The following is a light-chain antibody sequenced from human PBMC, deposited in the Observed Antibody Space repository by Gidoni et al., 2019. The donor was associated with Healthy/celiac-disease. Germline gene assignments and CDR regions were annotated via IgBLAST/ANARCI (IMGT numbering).Light chain of an antibody. CDR1: KLGDKY. V-gene: IGLV3-1*01. Sequence: SYELTQPPSVSVSPGQTASITCPGDKLGDKYACWYQQKPGQSPVLVIYQDSKRPSGIPERFSGSNSGNTATLTISGTQAMDEADYYCQAWDSSTEVFGGGTKLTV. CDR2: QDS. J-gene: IGLJ2*01. CDR3: QAWDSSTEV.